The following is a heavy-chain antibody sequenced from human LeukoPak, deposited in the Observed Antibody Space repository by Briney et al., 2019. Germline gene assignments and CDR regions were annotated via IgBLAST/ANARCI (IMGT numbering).Heavy chain of an antibody. CDR2: ISGSGDNT. D-gene: IGHD3-22*01. CDR1: GFTVSRNY. Sequence: GGSLRLSRAVSGFTVSRNYMCWVRQAPGKGLEWVSGISGSGDNTYYADSVKGRFTISRDNSKNTLYVQVNSLGTEDTAAYYCAKGSYYDSSGSFYFDYWGQGTLVTVSS. V-gene: IGHV3-23*01. J-gene: IGHJ4*02. CDR3: AKGSYYDSSGSFYFDY.